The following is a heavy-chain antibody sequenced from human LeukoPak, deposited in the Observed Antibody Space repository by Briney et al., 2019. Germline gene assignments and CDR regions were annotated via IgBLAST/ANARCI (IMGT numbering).Heavy chain of an antibody. Sequence: GGSLRLSCAASGFTFSSYSMNWVRQAPGKGLEWVSSISSSSSSYIYYADSVKGRFTISRDNAKNSLYLQMNSLRAEDTAVYYCARARSDDYGDYYDAFDIWGQGTMVTVSS. D-gene: IGHD4-17*01. CDR2: ISSSSSSYI. CDR3: ARARSDDYGDYYDAFDI. J-gene: IGHJ3*02. V-gene: IGHV3-21*01. CDR1: GFTFSSYS.